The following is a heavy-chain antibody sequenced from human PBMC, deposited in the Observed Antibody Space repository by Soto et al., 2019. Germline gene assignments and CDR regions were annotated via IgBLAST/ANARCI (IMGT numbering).Heavy chain of an antibody. D-gene: IGHD2-8*01. J-gene: IGHJ4*02. Sequence: EVQLVESGGGLVQPGGSLRLSCAASGLIFSNYKMHWVRQAPGKGLVWFSRISTDGSITDYADSVKGRFTVSRDNAKNTLYLHMNSLRVDDTAVYYCARDTNGLHYWGQGTLVTVSS. CDR2: ISTDGSIT. CDR1: GLIFSNYK. CDR3: ARDTNGLHY. V-gene: IGHV3-74*01.